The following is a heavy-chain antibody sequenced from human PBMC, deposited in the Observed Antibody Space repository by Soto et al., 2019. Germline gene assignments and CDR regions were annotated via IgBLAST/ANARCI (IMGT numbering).Heavy chain of an antibody. J-gene: IGHJ6*03. CDR1: GFTFSDYY. V-gene: IGHV3-11*01. CDR3: ARRDFWSGYHPYYMDV. D-gene: IGHD3-3*01. CDR2: ISSSGSTI. Sequence: LSLTCAASGFTFSDYYMSWIRQAPGKGLEWVSYISSSGSTIYYADSVKGRFTISRDNAKNSLYLQMNSLRAEDTAVYYCARRDFWSGYHPYYMDVWGKGTTVTVSS.